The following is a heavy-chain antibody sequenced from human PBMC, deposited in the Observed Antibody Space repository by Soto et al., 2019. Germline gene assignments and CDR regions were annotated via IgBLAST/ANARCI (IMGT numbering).Heavy chain of an antibody. CDR3: ARVPQLVGYFYYYMDI. CDR2: IGAYNGNT. J-gene: IGHJ6*03. D-gene: IGHD6-6*01. V-gene: IGHV1-18*01. CDR1: GYTFTNYG. Sequence: QVQLLQSGAEVKKPGASVKVSCKASGYTFTNYGITWVRQAPGQGLEWMGWIGAYNGNTHYTERLQGRVTITTDTANSTAYMELRGLRSDDSAVYYFARVPQLVGYFYYYMDIWGNGTPVTVSS.